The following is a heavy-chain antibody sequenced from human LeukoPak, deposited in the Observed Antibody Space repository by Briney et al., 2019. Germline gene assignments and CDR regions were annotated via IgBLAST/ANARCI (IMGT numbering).Heavy chain of an antibody. CDR1: GFTFSNYA. D-gene: IGHD2-15*01. CDR3: AKEGLYGMDV. J-gene: IGHJ6*02. Sequence: PGGSLRLSCAASGFTFSNYAMTWVRQAPGKGLEWVSGISGSASTTHYADSVKGRSTISRDNPKNTLYLQMNSLRAEDTAVYYCAKEGLYGMDVWGQGTTVTVSS. V-gene: IGHV3-23*01. CDR2: ISGSASTT.